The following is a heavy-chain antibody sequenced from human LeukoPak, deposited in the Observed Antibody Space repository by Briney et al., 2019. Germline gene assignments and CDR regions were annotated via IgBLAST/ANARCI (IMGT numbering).Heavy chain of an antibody. CDR3: ARGKSDYDFWSGFYRFDY. CDR1: GGSISSSSYY. CDR2: IYYSGST. J-gene: IGHJ4*02. V-gene: IGHV4-39*01. Sequence: SETLSLTCTVSGGSISSSSYYWGWIRQPPGKGLEWIGSIYYSGSTYYNPSLKSRVTISVDTSKNQFSLKLSSVTAADTAVYYCARGKSDYDFWSGFYRFDYWGQGTLVTVSS. D-gene: IGHD3-3*01.